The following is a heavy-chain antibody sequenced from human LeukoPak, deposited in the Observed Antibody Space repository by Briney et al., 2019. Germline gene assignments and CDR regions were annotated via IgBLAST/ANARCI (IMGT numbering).Heavy chain of an antibody. CDR1: GGSISSYY. CDR2: IYDSGIT. D-gene: IGHD2-21*01. V-gene: IGHV4-4*08. CDR3: ARDKGKSFSISRSHWFDP. J-gene: IGHJ5*02. Sequence: SETLSLTCTVSGGSISSYYWSWIRQPPGKGLEWIGSIYDSGITYYNPSLKSRVTISIDASKKRFSLKVNSVTAADTAVYYCARDKGKSFSISRSHWFDPWGQGTVVTVSS.